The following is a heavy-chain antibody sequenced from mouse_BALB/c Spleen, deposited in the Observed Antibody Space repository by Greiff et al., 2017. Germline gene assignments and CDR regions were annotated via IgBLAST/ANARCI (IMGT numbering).Heavy chain of an antibody. V-gene: IGHV1S127*01. D-gene: IGHD1-1*01. Sequence: QVQLQQSGPQLVRPGASVKISCKASGYSFTSYWMYWVKQRPGQGLEWIGMIDPSDSETRLNQKFKDKATLTVDKSSSTAYMQLSSPTSEDSAVYYCTRRGYGSSSLFDYWGQGTTLTVSS. CDR1: GYSFTSYW. J-gene: IGHJ2*01. CDR3: TRRGYGSSSLFDY. CDR2: IDPSDSET.